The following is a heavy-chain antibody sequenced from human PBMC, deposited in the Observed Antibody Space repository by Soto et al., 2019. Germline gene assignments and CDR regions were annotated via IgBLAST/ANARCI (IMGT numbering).Heavy chain of an antibody. V-gene: IGHV4-39*01. CDR2: IYYSGST. D-gene: IGHD3-22*01. Sequence: SETLSLTCTLSGASLSSSSYYWGWIRQTPGKGLEWIGSIYYSGSTYYNPSLKSRVTISVDTSKNQFSLKLSSVTAADTAVYYCARRLYYDSSGFEGGGMDVWGQGTTVTVSS. J-gene: IGHJ6*02. CDR3: ARRLYYDSSGFEGGGMDV. CDR1: GASLSSSSYY.